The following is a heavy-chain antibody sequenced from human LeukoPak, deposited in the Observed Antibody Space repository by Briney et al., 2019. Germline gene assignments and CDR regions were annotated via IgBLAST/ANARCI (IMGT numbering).Heavy chain of an antibody. J-gene: IGHJ4*02. V-gene: IGHV3-30*04. CDR2: ISYDGSNK. CDR3: ARTGLPPTIDD. Sequence: PGGSLRLSCAASGFAFGSYAMQWVRQAPGKGLEWGAVISYDGSNKYYADSVKGRFTISRDNSKNTLYLQMNSLRAEDTAVYYCARTGLPPTIDDWGQGTLVTVSS. D-gene: IGHD4-11*01. CDR1: GFAFGSYA.